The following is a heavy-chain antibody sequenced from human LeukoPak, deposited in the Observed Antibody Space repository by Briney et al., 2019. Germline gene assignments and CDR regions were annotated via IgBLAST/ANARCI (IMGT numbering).Heavy chain of an antibody. V-gene: IGHV3-7*01. CDR2: IKQNGSEK. D-gene: IGHD3-3*01. J-gene: IGHJ4*02. CDR3: ARRADFWSGYYQIYYFDY. CDR1: GFTFSSYW. Sequence: PGGSLRLSCAASGFTFSSYWMSGVRQAPGKGVEGVANIKQNGSEKYYVDSVKGRFTISRDNAKTSLYLQMNSLRAEDTAVYYCARRADFWSGYYQIYYFDYWGQGTLVTVSS.